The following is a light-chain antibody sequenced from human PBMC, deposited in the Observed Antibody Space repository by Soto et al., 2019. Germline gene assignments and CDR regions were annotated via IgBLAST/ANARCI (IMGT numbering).Light chain of an antibody. CDR1: QSISHRY. Sequence: IVLTQSPGTLSLSPGERVTLSCRASQSISHRYLAWFQHKVGQAPRLLIYGVSIRAAGIPDRFSVSGSGTDFTLTISRLEPEDFAVYYCQLYSGSPWTFGQGTKVDIK. V-gene: IGKV3-20*01. CDR3: QLYSGSPWT. J-gene: IGKJ1*01. CDR2: GVS.